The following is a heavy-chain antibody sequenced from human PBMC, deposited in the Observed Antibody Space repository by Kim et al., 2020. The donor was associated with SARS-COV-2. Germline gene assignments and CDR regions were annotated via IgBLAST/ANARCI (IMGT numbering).Heavy chain of an antibody. D-gene: IGHD3-22*01. Sequence: ASVKVSCKASGYTFTSYAMHWVRQAPGQRLEWMGWINAGNGNTKYSQKFQGRVTITRDTSASTAYMELSSLRSEDTAVYYCARVGHHYYDSSGYGAFDIWGQGTMVTVSS. J-gene: IGHJ3*02. CDR3: ARVGHHYYDSSGYGAFDI. CDR1: GYTFTSYA. CDR2: INAGNGNT. V-gene: IGHV1-3*01.